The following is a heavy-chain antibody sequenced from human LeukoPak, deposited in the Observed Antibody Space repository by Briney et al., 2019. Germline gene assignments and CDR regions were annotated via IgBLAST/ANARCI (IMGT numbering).Heavy chain of an antibody. CDR2: ISSSGSTI. CDR3: ARASYFDTIDC. V-gene: IGHV3-48*03. CDR1: GFTFSSYG. Sequence: GGSLRLSCAASGFTFSSYGMNWVRQAPGKGLEWVSYISSSGSTIYYADSVKGRFTISRDNAKNSLYLQMNSLRAEDTAVYCCARASYFDTIDCWGQGTLVTVSS. D-gene: IGHD3-22*01. J-gene: IGHJ4*02.